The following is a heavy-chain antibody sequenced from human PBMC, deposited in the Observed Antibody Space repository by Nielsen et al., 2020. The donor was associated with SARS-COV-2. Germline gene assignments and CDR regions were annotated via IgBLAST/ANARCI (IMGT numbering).Heavy chain of an antibody. J-gene: IGHJ3*01. V-gene: IGHV4-4*02. CDR2: IYHSGNT. CDR3: AKDRNSALNQLVSVHRKNVMEV. D-gene: IGHD2-2*01. CDR1: GGSVSSNDW. Sequence: SETLSLTCAVSGGSVSSNDWWTWVRQSPGKGLEWIGEIYHSGNTNYNPSLQRRVTISLDKSKNQFSLKLTSVTAADTALYYCAKDRNSALNQLVSVHRKNVMEVWGQGGLVTVSS.